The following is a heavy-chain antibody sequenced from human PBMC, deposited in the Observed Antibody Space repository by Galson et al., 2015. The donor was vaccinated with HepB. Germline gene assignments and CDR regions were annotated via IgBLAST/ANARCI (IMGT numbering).Heavy chain of an antibody. CDR1: GFTFSSYA. J-gene: IGHJ6*03. D-gene: IGHD2-2*01. CDR3: ARVACSSTSCPYYYYYYMDV. V-gene: IGHV3-30-3*01. Sequence: SLRLSCAASGFTFSSYAMHWVRQAPGKGLEWVAVISYDGSNKYYADSVKGRFTISRDNSKNTLYLQMNSLRAEDTAVYYCARVACSSTSCPYYYYYYMDVWGKGTTVTVSS. CDR2: ISYDGSNK.